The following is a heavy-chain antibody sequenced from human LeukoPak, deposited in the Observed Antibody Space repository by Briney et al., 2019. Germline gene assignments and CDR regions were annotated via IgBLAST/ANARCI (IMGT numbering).Heavy chain of an antibody. CDR3: ARANRLLWFGELGWFDP. CDR2: VIPIFGTA. Sequence: SVTVSCKASGCTFSSYAISWVRQAPGQGLEWMGGVIPIFGTANYAQKFQGRVTITTDESKSTAYMELSSLRSEDTAVYYCARANRLLWFGELGWFDPWGQGTLVTVSS. V-gene: IGHV1-69*05. D-gene: IGHD3-10*01. CDR1: GCTFSSYA. J-gene: IGHJ5*02.